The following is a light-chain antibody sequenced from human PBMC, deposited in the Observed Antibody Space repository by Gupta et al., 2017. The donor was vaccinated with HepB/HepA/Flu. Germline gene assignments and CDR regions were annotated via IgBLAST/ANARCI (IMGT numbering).Light chain of an antibody. Sequence: DIYMTQSPSTLSASVGDRVTITCRASQSISSWLAWYQQKPGKAPKVLIYKASSLESGVPSRFSGSGSATEFTLTISSLQPDDFATYYCQQYNSYSPTTFGQGTKVEIK. CDR1: QSISSW. V-gene: IGKV1-5*03. CDR2: KAS. CDR3: QQYNSYSPTT. J-gene: IGKJ1*01.